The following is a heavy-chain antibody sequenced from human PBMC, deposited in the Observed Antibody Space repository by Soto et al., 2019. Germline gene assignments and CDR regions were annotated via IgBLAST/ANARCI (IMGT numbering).Heavy chain of an antibody. V-gene: IGHV3-30-3*01. CDR2: ISYDGSNK. CDR1: GFTFSSYA. CDR3: ARMDGSGYDGSYFDY. J-gene: IGHJ4*02. D-gene: IGHD3-22*01. Sequence: QVQLVESGGGVVQPGRSLRLSCAASGFTFSSYAMHWVRQAPGKGLEWVAIISYDGSNKYYADSVKGRFTISRDNSKSTLFLQMNSLRAEDTAVYYCARMDGSGYDGSYFDYWGQGTLVTVSS.